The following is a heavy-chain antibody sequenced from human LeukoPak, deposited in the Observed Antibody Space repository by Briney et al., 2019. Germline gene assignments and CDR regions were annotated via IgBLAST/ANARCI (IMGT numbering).Heavy chain of an antibody. CDR2: ISSSGDTI. CDR3: AKYSGPGYSNNWYDY. J-gene: IGHJ5*01. CDR1: GFTFSSYE. D-gene: IGHD6-13*01. Sequence: PGGSLRLSCPAAGFTFSSYEMNWVRQAPGKGLEWVSYISSSGDTIYYADSVKGRFTISRDNAKNSLYLQMNSLTGEDTAVYYCAKYSGPGYSNNWYDYWGQGTLVTVSS. V-gene: IGHV3-48*03.